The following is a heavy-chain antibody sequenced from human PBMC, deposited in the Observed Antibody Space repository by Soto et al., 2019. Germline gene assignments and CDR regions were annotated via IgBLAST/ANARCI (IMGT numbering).Heavy chain of an antibody. Sequence: QVQLVESGGAVVQPGRSLRLSCAASGFSFSSTAMHWVRQAPGKGLEWVAVISNDGNNIFYADSMKGRFTISRDNSKNTLYLQMNSLRAEDTAVYYCAKAKPPYTGSYSPWYFQHWGQGTRVTVSS. V-gene: IGHV3-30*18. CDR3: AKAKPPYTGSYSPWYFQH. CDR2: ISNDGNNI. J-gene: IGHJ1*01. CDR1: GFSFSSTA. D-gene: IGHD1-26*01.